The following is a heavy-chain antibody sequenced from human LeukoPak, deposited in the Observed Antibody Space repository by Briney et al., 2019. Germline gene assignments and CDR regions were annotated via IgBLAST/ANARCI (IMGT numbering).Heavy chain of an antibody. D-gene: IGHD5-12*01. CDR2: ISYDGSNK. CDR3: ARGYELFDY. J-gene: IGHJ4*02. Sequence: GGSLRLSGAASEFTFSSYAMHWFRQAQGKGLEWVAVISYDGSNKYYADSVKGRFTISRDNSKNTLYLQMNSLRAEDTAVYYCARGYELFDYWGQGTLVTVSS. CDR1: EFTFSSYA. V-gene: IGHV3-30*04.